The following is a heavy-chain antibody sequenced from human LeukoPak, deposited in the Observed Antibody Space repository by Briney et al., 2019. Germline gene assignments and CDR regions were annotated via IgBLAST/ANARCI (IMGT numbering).Heavy chain of an antibody. CDR3: ASRSGSFSDALDI. D-gene: IGHD3-10*01. J-gene: IGHJ3*02. CDR2: IHYSEST. V-gene: IGHV4-59*08. Sequence: SETLSLTCTVSGGSIRSYYWGWIRQPPGKGLEWIGYIHYSESTKYNPSLKSRVTMSVDTSKNQFSLKLSSATAADTAVYYCASRSGSFSDALDIWGQGTLATVSS. CDR1: GGSIRSYY.